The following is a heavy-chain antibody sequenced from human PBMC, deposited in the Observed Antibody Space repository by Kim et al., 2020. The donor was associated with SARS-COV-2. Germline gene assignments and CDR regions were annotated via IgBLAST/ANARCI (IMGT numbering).Heavy chain of an antibody. Sequence: ASVKVSCKASGYTFTSYAMHWVRQAPGQRLEWMGWINAGNGNTKYSQKFQGRVTITRDTSASTAYMELSSLRSEDTAVYYCASFVPITIFAMIIMDSYYYGMDVWGQGTTVTVSS. D-gene: IGHD3-3*01. CDR1: GYTFTSYA. V-gene: IGHV1-3*01. CDR3: ASFVPITIFAMIIMDSYYYGMDV. CDR2: INAGNGNT. J-gene: IGHJ6*02.